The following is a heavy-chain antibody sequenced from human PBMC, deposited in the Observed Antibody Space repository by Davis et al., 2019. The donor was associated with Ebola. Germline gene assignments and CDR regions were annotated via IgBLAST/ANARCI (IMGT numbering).Heavy chain of an antibody. Sequence: SGPTLVKPTQTLTLTCTFSGFSLSTSGVGVGWIRRPPGKALEWLALIYWDDDKRYSPSLKSRLTITKDTSKNQVVLTMTNMDPVDTATYYCGHNLKHPLTMIVYYWGQGTLVTVSS. CDR2: IYWDDDK. V-gene: IGHV2-5*02. CDR3: GHNLKHPLTMIVYY. D-gene: IGHD3-22*01. J-gene: IGHJ4*02. CDR1: GFSLSTSGVG.